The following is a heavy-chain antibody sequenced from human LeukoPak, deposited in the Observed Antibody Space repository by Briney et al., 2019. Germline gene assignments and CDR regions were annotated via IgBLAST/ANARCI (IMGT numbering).Heavy chain of an antibody. Sequence: PSETLSLPCAVYVEFFSGYYWSCIRQPPGKGLECIGEMNYSGSTNYNPSLKSRVTISVDTSKNQFSLKLSSVTAADTAVYYCARDQQDYGGNSVQSFDYWGQGTLVTVSS. D-gene: IGHD4-23*01. J-gene: IGHJ4*02. CDR1: VEFFSGYY. CDR2: MNYSGST. V-gene: IGHV4-34*01. CDR3: ARDQQDYGGNSVQSFDY.